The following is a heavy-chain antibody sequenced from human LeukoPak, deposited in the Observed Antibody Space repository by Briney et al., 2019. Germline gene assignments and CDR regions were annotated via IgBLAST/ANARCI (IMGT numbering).Heavy chain of an antibody. CDR3: ARARRLRGYSGYDYVTWFDP. V-gene: IGHV4-59*01. J-gene: IGHJ5*02. D-gene: IGHD5-12*01. CDR1: GGSISSYY. CDR2: IYYSGST. Sequence: SETLSLTCTVSGGSISSYYWSWIRQPPGKGLEWIGYIYYSGSTNYNPPLKSRVTISVDTSKNQFSLKLSSVTAADTAVYYCARARRLRGYSGYDYVTWFDPWGQGTLVTVSS.